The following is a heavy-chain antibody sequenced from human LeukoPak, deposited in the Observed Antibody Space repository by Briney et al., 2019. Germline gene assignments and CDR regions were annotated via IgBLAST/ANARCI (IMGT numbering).Heavy chain of an antibody. V-gene: IGHV3-23*01. Sequence: PGGSLRLSCAASGFTFSSYAMTWVRQAPGKGLEWVSAISGGGGRTYYADSVKGRFTISRDNSKNTLYVQMNSLRAEDTAVYYCAKDRSSEGSPSNYWGQGTLVTVSS. CDR3: AKDRSSEGSPSNY. CDR2: ISGGGGRT. J-gene: IGHJ4*02. D-gene: IGHD6-6*01. CDR1: GFTFSSYA.